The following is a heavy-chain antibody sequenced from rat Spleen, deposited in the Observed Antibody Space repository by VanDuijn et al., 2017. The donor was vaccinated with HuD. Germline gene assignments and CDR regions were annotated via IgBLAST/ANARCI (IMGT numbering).Heavy chain of an antibody. CDR2: ISYDDRST. D-gene: IGHD2-2*01. Sequence: EVQLVETGGGLVQPGRSLKLSCGASGFTFNNSWMAWIRQAPTKGLEWVATISYDDRSTYYRDSVKGRFTISRDNTKNTLYLQMDNLRSEDTATYYCTRAGYLRDWYFDFWGPGTMVTVSS. CDR1: GFTFNNSW. J-gene: IGHJ1*01. V-gene: IGHV5-29*01. CDR3: TRAGYLRDWYFDF.